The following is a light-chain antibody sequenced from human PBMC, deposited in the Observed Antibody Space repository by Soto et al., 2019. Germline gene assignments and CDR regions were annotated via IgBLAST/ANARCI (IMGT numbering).Light chain of an antibody. Sequence: DIEMTQSPSTLSASVGDIVTITCRASQSISSWLAWYQQKPGKAPKLLIYKASSLDSGVPSRFSGSGSGTEFTLTISSLQPDDFATYYCQQYNSYSRTFGQGTKVEL. J-gene: IGKJ1*01. CDR3: QQYNSYSRT. CDR2: KAS. CDR1: QSISSW. V-gene: IGKV1-5*03.